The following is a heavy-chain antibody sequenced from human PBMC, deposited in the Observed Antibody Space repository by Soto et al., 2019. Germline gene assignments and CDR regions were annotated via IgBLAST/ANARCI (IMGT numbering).Heavy chain of an antibody. CDR2: ISVNDGRA. D-gene: IGHD3-10*01. V-gene: IGHV3-23*01. CDR1: GFTFSSYA. Sequence: EVQLLESGGGLVQPGGSLRLSCAASGFTFSSYAMNWIRQGPGKGLEWVSGISVNDGRAYYADSVKGRFTVSRDNSKNTLYLQMNSLSAEDTAVYSCVKGYGSGLNRFDRWGQGTLVTVSS. J-gene: IGHJ5*02. CDR3: VKGYGSGLNRFDR.